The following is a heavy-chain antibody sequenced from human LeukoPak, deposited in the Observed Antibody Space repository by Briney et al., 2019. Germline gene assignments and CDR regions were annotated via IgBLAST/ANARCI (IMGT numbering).Heavy chain of an antibody. CDR3: ASPRWELRSYYFDY. Sequence: GGSLRLSCAASGFTFNNFALHWVRQAPGKGLEWVSSISSSSSYIYYADSVKGRFTISRDNAKNSLYLQMNSLRAEDTAVYYCASPRWELRSYYFDYWGQGTLVTVSS. V-gene: IGHV3-21*01. CDR1: GFTFNNFA. D-gene: IGHD1-26*01. CDR2: ISSSSSYI. J-gene: IGHJ4*02.